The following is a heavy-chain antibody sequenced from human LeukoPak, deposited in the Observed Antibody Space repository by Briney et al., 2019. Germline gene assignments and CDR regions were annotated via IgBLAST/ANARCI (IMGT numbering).Heavy chain of an antibody. D-gene: IGHD5-24*01. CDR1: GYTFTGYY. Sequence: GASVKVSCKASGYTFTGYYMHWVRQAPGQGLEWMGWINPNSGGTNYAQKLQGRVTMTTDTSTSTAYMELRSLRSDDTAVYYCARVPLEMATIWSYFDYWGQGTLVTVSS. J-gene: IGHJ4*02. V-gene: IGHV1-2*02. CDR2: INPNSGGT. CDR3: ARVPLEMATIWSYFDY.